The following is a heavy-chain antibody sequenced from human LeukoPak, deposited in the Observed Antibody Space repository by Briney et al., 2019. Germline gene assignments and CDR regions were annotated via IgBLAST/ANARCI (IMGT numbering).Heavy chain of an antibody. J-gene: IGHJ4*02. Sequence: GGSLRLSCAASGFTFSDYYMSWIRQAPGKGLEWVSYISSSSSYTNYTDSVKGRFTISRDNAKNSLYLQMNSLRAEDTAVYYCARDREYYYDSSGYREIDYWGQGTLVTVSS. CDR3: ARDREYYYDSSGYREIDY. CDR2: ISSSSSYT. CDR1: GFTFSDYY. D-gene: IGHD3-22*01. V-gene: IGHV3-11*06.